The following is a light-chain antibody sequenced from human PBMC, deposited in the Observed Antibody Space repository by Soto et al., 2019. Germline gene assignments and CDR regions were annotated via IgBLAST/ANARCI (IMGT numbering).Light chain of an antibody. CDR3: QKFATSPYT. J-gene: IGKJ2*01. Sequence: EIGLTQSPGTLSLSPGERATLSCRASQSISSSYLAWYQQKPGQAPRLLIYGASSRATGIPDRFSGSGSGTDFTLTISRLEPEDFAVYYCQKFATSPYTFGPGTKLEIK. CDR2: GAS. V-gene: IGKV3-20*01. CDR1: QSISSSY.